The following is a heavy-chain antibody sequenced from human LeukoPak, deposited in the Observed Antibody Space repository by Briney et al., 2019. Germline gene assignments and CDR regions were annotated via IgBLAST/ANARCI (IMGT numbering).Heavy chain of an antibody. Sequence: GGSLRLSCSASGFTFTTYGMNWVRQAPGKGLEWVAVISYDGSKTYYADSVKGRFTISRDNSKNTVYLQMNSLRPEDTAVYYCTRATHGSKGYHYYMDVWGKGTTVTVSS. CDR2: ISYDGSKT. CDR3: TRATHGSKGYHYYMDV. J-gene: IGHJ6*03. V-gene: IGHV3-30*03. D-gene: IGHD1-26*01. CDR1: GFTFTTYG.